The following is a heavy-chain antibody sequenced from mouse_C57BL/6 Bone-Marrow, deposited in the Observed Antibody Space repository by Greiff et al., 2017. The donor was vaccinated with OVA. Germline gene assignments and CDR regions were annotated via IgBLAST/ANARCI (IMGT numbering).Heavy chain of an antibody. D-gene: IGHD2-2*01. J-gene: IGHJ1*03. CDR1: GFTFSDYG. V-gene: IGHV5-17*01. CDR3: ARNGYYWYFDD. Sequence: EVQLKESGGGLVKPGGSLKLSCAASGFTFSDYGMHWVRQAPEKGLEWVAYISSGSSTIYYADTLKGRFTISRDNAKNTLFLQMTSLRSEDTAVDYCARNGYYWYFDDWGKGTTVTVSS. CDR2: ISSGSSTI.